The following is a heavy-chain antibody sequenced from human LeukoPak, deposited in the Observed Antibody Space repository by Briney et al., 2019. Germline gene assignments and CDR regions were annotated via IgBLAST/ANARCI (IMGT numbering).Heavy chain of an antibody. D-gene: IGHD3-10*01. CDR2: IYYSGST. Sequence: SETLSLTCTVSGGSISSFYWSWIRQPPGQGLEWSGYIYYSGSTNYNPSHKSRVTISVDTSKNQFSLKLSSVTAADTAVYYCARYGSGSYREFDSWGQGTLVTVSS. CDR3: ARYGSGSYREFDS. V-gene: IGHV4-59*01. J-gene: IGHJ4*02. CDR1: GGSISSFY.